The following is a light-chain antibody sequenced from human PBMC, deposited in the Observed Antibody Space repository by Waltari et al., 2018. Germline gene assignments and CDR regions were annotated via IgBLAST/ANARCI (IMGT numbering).Light chain of an antibody. CDR3: QQRSNWPLT. V-gene: IGKV3-11*01. Sequence: EIVLTQSPATLSLSPGERATLSCRASQGVSRYLAWYQQRPGPAPRLLIHDASNRATGIPARFSGSGSETDFPPTIRRLEPEDFAVYYCQQRSNWPLTFGGGTKVEIK. CDR1: QGVSRY. J-gene: IGKJ4*01. CDR2: DAS.